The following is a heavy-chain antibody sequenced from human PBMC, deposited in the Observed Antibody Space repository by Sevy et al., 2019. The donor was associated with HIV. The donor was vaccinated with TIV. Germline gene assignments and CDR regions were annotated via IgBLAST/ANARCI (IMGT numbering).Heavy chain of an antibody. D-gene: IGHD3-10*01. V-gene: IGHV3-23*01. CDR1: GFTFSSYA. CDR2: ISGSGGST. CDR3: ATVPPKYLWFGELLGLPYS. Sequence: GGSLRLSCAASGFTFSSYAMSWVRQAPGKGLEWFSAISGSGGSTYYADSVKGRLTNSRDNSKNRQYLQKNTLGAEDTAVYYCATVPPKYLWFGELLGLPYSWGQGTLVTVSS. J-gene: IGHJ4*02.